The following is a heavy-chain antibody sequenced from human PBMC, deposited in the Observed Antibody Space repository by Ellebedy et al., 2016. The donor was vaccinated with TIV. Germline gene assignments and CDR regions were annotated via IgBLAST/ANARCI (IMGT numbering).Heavy chain of an antibody. CDR1: GYTFITYG. Sequence: ASVKVSCKASGYTFITYGISWVRQAPGQGLEWMGWIKPSSGDTDYAQIYQDRLTLTADKSTNTVHMELRNLGSDDTAVYYCARDRSTNDYWGQGTLVTVSS. J-gene: IGHJ4*02. V-gene: IGHV1-18*04. D-gene: IGHD5/OR15-5a*01. CDR2: IKPSSGDT. CDR3: ARDRSTNDY.